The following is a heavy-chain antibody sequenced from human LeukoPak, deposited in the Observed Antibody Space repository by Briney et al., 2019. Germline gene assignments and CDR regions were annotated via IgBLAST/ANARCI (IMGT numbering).Heavy chain of an antibody. D-gene: IGHD3-22*01. J-gene: IGHJ5*02. V-gene: IGHV3-23*01. CDR3: ARVHYYDSSGYYA. CDR2: ISGSGGST. CDR1: GFTFSSYA. Sequence: GGSLRLSCAASGFTFSSYAMSWVRQAPGKGLEWVSAISGSGGSTYYADSVKGRFTISRDNAKNSLYLQMNSLRAEDTAVYYCARVHYYDSSGYYAWGQGTLVTVSS.